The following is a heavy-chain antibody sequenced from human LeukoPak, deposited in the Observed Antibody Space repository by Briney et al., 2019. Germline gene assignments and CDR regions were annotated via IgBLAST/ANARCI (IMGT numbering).Heavy chain of an antibody. CDR1: GGTFISYA. CDR2: IIPIFGTA. Sequence: SVKVSCKASGGTFISYAISWVRQAPGQGLEWMGGIIPIFGTANYAQKFQGRVTITADESTSTAYMELSSLRSEDTAVYYCARDRLERRDAFDIWGQGTMVTVSS. V-gene: IGHV1-69*13. J-gene: IGHJ3*02. D-gene: IGHD1-1*01. CDR3: ARDRLERRDAFDI.